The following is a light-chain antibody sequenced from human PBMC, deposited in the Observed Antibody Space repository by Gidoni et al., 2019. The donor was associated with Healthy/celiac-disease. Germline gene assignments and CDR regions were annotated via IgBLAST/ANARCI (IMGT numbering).Light chain of an antibody. Sequence: EIVLTQSPGTPSLSPGDRATLTCRARRGVSSSYIAWYQQKPGQAPRLLIHGASSRATGIPDRFSGSGSGTDFTLTISRLEPEDFAVYYCQQYGSSPITFXQXTRLXIK. CDR3: QQYGSSPIT. CDR2: GAS. J-gene: IGKJ5*01. CDR1: RGVSSSY. V-gene: IGKV3-20*01.